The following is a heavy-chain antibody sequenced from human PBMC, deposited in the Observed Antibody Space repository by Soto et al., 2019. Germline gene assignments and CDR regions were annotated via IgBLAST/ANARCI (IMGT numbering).Heavy chain of an antibody. CDR3: AREDSIIIPAVSDF. Sequence: GGSLRLSCTVSGFAFNNYGINWVRQAPGKGLEWVSSISKSDYTYYSDSVKGRFAISRDNAKSSVSLQMNTLRVEDTAVYYCAREDSIIIPAVSDFWGQGTMVTVSS. D-gene: IGHD2-2*01. CDR1: GFAFNNYG. J-gene: IGHJ4*02. V-gene: IGHV3-21*01. CDR2: ISKSDYT.